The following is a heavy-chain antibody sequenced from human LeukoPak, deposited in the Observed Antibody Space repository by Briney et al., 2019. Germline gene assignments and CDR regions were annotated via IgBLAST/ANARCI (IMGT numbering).Heavy chain of an antibody. CDR2: IYTSGST. J-gene: IGHJ4*02. CDR3: ARGGEAGLAD. D-gene: IGHD4-17*01. Sequence: SETLSLTCTVSGGSISSYYWSWIRQPAGKGLEWIGRIYTSGSTNSNPSLKSRVTISVDTSKNQFSLNLSSVTAADTAVYYCARGGEAGLADWGQGTLVTVSS. V-gene: IGHV4-4*07. CDR1: GGSISSYY.